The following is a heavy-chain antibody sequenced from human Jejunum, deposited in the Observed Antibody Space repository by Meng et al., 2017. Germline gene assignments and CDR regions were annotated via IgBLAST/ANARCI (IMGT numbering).Heavy chain of an antibody. D-gene: IGHD2-2*01. CDR3: AREGQLMLGLVDY. CDR1: GDSISSGGHY. V-gene: IGHV4-31*03. J-gene: IGHJ4*02. CDR2: IYYTGSA. Sequence: QVQLQESGPGLVTPSHTLSLNRTVSGDSISSGGHYWSWIRQHPGKGLEWIGYIYYTGSAYYNPSLESRVTLSVDTSNNQFSLRLNSVTAADTAVYYCAREGQLMLGLVDYWGQGTLVTFSS.